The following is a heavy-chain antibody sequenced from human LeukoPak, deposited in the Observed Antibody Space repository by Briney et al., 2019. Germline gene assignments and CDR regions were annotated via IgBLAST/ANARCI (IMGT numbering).Heavy chain of an antibody. V-gene: IGHV4-4*07. CDR1: GGSFSGYY. CDR3: ARDLSSSGYYYPDAFDI. D-gene: IGHD3-22*01. CDR2: IYTSGST. J-gene: IGHJ3*02. Sequence: PSETLSLTCAVYGGSFSGYYWSWIRQPAGKGLEWIGRIYTSGSTNYNPSLKSRVTMSVDTSKNQFSLKLSSVTAADTAVYYCARDLSSSGYYYPDAFDIWGQGTMVTVSS.